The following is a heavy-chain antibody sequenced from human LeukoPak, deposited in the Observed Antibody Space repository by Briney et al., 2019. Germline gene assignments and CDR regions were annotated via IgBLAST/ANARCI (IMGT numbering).Heavy chain of an antibody. D-gene: IGHD6-6*01. CDR2: VNPDSGGT. V-gene: IGHV1-2*02. CDR1: GYTFTGYY. J-gene: IGHJ4*02. CDR3: ARPAQEQLVATPFDY. Sequence: ASVKVSCKPSGYTFTGYYMHWVRQAPGQGLEWMGWVNPDSGGTNYAQKFQGRVTMTRDTSISTAYMELSRLRSDDTAVYYCARPAQEQLVATPFDYWGQGTLVTVSS.